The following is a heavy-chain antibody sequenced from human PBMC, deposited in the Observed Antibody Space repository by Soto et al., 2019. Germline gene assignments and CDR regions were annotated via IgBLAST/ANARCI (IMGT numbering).Heavy chain of an antibody. CDR3: GSVGYCSSTNCLFYYYHYGMDV. J-gene: IGHJ6*02. CDR2: IIPIFGTT. CDR1: GGTFSSHA. V-gene: IGHV1-69*13. D-gene: IGHD2-2*03. Sequence: SVKVSCKASGGTFSSHAISWVRQAPGRGLEWMGGIIPIFGTTNYAQNFRARVTITADESTSTAYMELSSLTSEDTAVYYCGSVGYCSSTNCLFYYYHYGMDVWGQGTTVTAP.